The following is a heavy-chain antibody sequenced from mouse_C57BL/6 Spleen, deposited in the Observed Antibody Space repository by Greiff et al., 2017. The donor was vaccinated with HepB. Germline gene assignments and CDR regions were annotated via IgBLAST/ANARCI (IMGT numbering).Heavy chain of an antibody. CDR2: ISDGGSYT. D-gene: IGHD1-1*01. Sequence: EVQLVESGGGLVKPGGSLKLSCAASGFTFSSYAMSWVRQTPEKRLEWVATISDGGSYTYYPDNVKGRFTISRDNAKNNLYLQMSHLKSEDTAMYYCARDYYGSSSDYWGQSTTLTVSS. V-gene: IGHV5-4*01. J-gene: IGHJ2*01. CDR1: GFTFSSYA. CDR3: ARDYYGSSSDY.